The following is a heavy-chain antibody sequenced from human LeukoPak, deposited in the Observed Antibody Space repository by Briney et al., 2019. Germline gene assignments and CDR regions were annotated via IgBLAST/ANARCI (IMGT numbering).Heavy chain of an antibody. CDR2: IYYSGST. D-gene: IGHD3-22*01. J-gene: IGHJ4*02. CDR3: TRAFSGYHDY. CDR1: GGSISSSSYY. Sequence: SETLSLTCTVSGGSISSSSYYWGWIRQPPGKGLEWIGSIYYSGSTYYNPSLKSRVTISVDTSKNQFSLQLNSVTPEDTAVYFCTRAFSGYHDYWGQGTLVTVSS. V-gene: IGHV4-39*07.